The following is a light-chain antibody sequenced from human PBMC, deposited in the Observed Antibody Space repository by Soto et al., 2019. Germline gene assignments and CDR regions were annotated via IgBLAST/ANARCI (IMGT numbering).Light chain of an antibody. J-gene: IGKJ1*01. V-gene: IGKV3-20*01. CDR3: QQYGSSPWT. CDR1: ESVSSSY. Sequence: EIVLTQSPGTLSLSPGARATLSFRSSESVSSSYLAWYQQKPGQAPRLLIYGASSRATGIPARCSGSGSGTDFTLTISRLATEDFAVYYCQQYGSSPWTGGQGTKVESK. CDR2: GAS.